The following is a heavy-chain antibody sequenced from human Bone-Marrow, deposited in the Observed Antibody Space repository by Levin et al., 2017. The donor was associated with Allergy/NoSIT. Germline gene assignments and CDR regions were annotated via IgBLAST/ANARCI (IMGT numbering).Heavy chain of an antibody. V-gene: IGHV4-61*08. J-gene: IGHJ4*01. CDR1: GASVSSDGHF. CDR2: VYYSGST. D-gene: IGHD2-8*02. CDR3: ASHRCTGADCTAILFDY. Sequence: PGGSLRLSCTVSGASVSSDGHFWTWIRQFPGKGLEWIGYVYYSGSTNYNPSLKSRVTMSVDTTNSQFSLKLKSVTAADTAMYYCASHRCTGADCTAILFDYWGHGTLVTVSS.